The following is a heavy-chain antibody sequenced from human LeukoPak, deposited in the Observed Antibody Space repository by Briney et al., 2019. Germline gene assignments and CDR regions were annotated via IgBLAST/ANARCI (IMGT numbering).Heavy chain of an antibody. CDR1: GGSISSAGHY. V-gene: IGHV4-39*07. Sequence: PSETLSLTCTVSGGSISSAGHYWGWIRQPPGKGLEWIGSMHYSGSTYYNPSLKSRVTISVDTSKNQFSLELNCMTAADSAVYYCARATVGTVEFDYWGQATLVIVSS. J-gene: IGHJ4*02. CDR2: MHYSGST. D-gene: IGHD5-12*01. CDR3: ARATVGTVEFDY.